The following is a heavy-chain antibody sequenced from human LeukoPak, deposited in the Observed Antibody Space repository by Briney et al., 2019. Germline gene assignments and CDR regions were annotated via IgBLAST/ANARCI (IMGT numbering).Heavy chain of an antibody. Sequence: ASVTVSFKASGYTFTNYYIHWVRQAPGQGLEWMGGINPNSGGTIYPQKFQGRVTVTRDTSLTTAYMELSRLRSDDTAVYYCARDGETNDFWSPYVPLVFDYWGQGTLVTVSS. CDR1: GYTFTNYY. D-gene: IGHD3-3*01. J-gene: IGHJ4*02. V-gene: IGHV1-2*02. CDR3: ARDGETNDFWSPYVPLVFDY. CDR2: INPNSGGT.